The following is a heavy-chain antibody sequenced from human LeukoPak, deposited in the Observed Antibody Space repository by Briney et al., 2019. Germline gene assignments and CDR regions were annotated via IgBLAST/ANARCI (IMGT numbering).Heavy chain of an antibody. V-gene: IGHV4-59*08. Sequence: SETLSLTCTVSGGSISSYYWSWIRQPPGKGLEWIGYIYYSGSTNYNPSLKSRVTISVDTSKNHLSLKLNSVTAADTAVYYCARAYYSDSNAPYYFDYWGQGTLVTVSS. CDR3: ARAYYSDSNAPYYFDY. D-gene: IGHD3-22*01. CDR1: GGSISSYY. CDR2: IYYSGST. J-gene: IGHJ4*02.